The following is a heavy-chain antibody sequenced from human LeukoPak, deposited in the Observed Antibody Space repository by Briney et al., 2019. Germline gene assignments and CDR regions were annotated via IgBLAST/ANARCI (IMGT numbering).Heavy chain of an antibody. Sequence: GGSLRLSCAASGFTFSSYEMNWVRQAPGKGLEWVSYISSSGSTIYYADSVKGRFTISRDNAKNSLYLQMNSLRAEDTAVYYCARGRTAYDRNGWGPFDIWGQGTVVTVSS. D-gene: IGHD3-22*01. V-gene: IGHV3-48*03. CDR2: ISSSGSTI. J-gene: IGHJ3*02. CDR3: ARGRTAYDRNGWGPFDI. CDR1: GFTFSSYE.